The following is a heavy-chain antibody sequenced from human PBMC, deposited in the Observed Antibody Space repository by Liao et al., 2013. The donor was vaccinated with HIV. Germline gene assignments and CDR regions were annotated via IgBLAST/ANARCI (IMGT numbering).Heavy chain of an antibody. CDR1: GGSISTYY. J-gene: IGHJ6*03. D-gene: IGHD3-10*01. CDR3: ARGDRGVSGFYYYYMDV. V-gene: IGHV4-4*07. Sequence: QVQLQESGPGLVKPSETLSLTCTVSGGSISTYYWNWIRQPAGKGLEWIGRIYSSGSTNYNPSLKSRVTMSVDTSKSQFSLKLSSVTAADTAAYYCARGDRGVSGFYYYYMDVWGKGTTVTVSS. CDR2: IYSSGST.